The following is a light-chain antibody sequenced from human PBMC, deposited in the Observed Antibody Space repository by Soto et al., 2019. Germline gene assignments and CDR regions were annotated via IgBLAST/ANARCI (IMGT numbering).Light chain of an antibody. Sequence: EIVLTQSPGTLSLSPGERATLSCRASQSVSSSLVGYQQKPGQAPRLLFYGASNRATGIPDRFSGTGSGTDFTLTISRLEPEDFAVYYCQQYGSSPYTFGLGTKLEIK. CDR1: QSVSSS. CDR2: GAS. CDR3: QQYGSSPYT. J-gene: IGKJ2*01. V-gene: IGKV3-20*01.